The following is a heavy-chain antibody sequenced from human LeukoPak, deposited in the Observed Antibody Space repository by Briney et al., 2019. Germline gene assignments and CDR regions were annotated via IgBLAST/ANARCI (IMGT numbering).Heavy chain of an antibody. CDR3: ARAPAWTDTNYYYHIDV. CDR1: GYTFTSYG. CDR2: ISAYNGNT. V-gene: IGHV1-18*01. D-gene: IGHD2-2*01. Sequence: AASVKVSCRASGYTFTSYGISWVRQAPGQGLEWMGWISAYNGNTKYAQKLQGRVTITRNTSTSTAYMELSSLRSEDTAVYYCARAPAWTDTNYYYHIDVWGKGTTVTVSS. J-gene: IGHJ6*03.